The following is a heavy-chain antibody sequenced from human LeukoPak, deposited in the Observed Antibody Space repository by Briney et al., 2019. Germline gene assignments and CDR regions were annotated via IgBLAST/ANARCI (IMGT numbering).Heavy chain of an antibody. D-gene: IGHD6-13*01. CDR2: IIPIFGTA. V-gene: IGHV1-69*13. CDR3: ARLRYSNTWFILDP. Sequence: EASVKVSCKTSGGTFSSYDISWVRQAPGQGLEWMGGIIPIFGTANYAQKFQDRVTITADESTSTVYMELSSLRSEDTAMYYCARLRYSNTWFILDPWGQGTLVTVSS. J-gene: IGHJ5*02. CDR1: GGTFSSYD.